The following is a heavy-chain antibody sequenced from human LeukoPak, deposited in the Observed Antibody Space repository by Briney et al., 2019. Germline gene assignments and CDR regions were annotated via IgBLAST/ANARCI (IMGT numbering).Heavy chain of an antibody. D-gene: IGHD3-10*01. CDR1: GGSFSGYY. CDR2: INHSGST. V-gene: IGHV4-34*01. J-gene: IGHJ6*03. Sequence: SETLSLTCAVYGGSFSGYYWSWIRQPPGKGLEWIGEINHSGSTNYNPSLKSRVTISVDTSKNQFSLKLSSVSAADTAVYYCARVVIWFGELFPYYYYYMDVWGKGTTVTVSS. CDR3: ARVVIWFGELFPYYYYYMDV.